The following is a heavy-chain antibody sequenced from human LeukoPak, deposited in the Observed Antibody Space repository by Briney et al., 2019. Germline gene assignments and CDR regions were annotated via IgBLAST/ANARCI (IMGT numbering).Heavy chain of an antibody. CDR1: GASIGSFY. D-gene: IGHD3-10*01. Sequence: PSETLSLTCTVSGASIGSFYWSWIRQPAGKGLEWIGRVHSSGSTSYIPSIKSRVTMSVDTSKNQFSLKLNSVTAADTAMYYCAREAVDYGSGSHDYWGQGTLVTVSS. J-gene: IGHJ4*02. CDR2: VHSSGST. CDR3: AREAVDYGSGSHDY. V-gene: IGHV4-4*07.